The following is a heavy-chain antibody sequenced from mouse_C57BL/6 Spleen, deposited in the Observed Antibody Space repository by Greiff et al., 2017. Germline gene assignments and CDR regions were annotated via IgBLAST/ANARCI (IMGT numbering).Heavy chain of an antibody. J-gene: IGHJ4*01. D-gene: IGHD1-1*01. V-gene: IGHV1-55*01. Sequence: QVQLQQPGAELVKPGASVKMSCKASGYTFTSYWITWVKQRPGQGLEWIGDIYPGSGSTNYNEKFKSKATLTVDTSSSTAYMQLSSLTSEDSAVYYCARGYDGSERAMDYWGQGTSVTVSS. CDR3: ARGYDGSERAMDY. CDR2: IYPGSGST. CDR1: GYTFTSYW.